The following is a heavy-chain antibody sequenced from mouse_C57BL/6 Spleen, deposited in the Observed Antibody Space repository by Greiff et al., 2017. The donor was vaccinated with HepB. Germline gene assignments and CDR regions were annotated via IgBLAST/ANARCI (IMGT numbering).Heavy chain of an antibody. CDR1: GYTFTSYW. CDR3: ARDYWPYFDV. Sequence: QVQLQQPGAELVRPGSSVKLSCKASGYTFTSYWMHWVKQRPIQGLEWIGNIDPADSETHYNQKFKDKATLTVDKSSSTAYMQLSSLASEDSAVYYCARDYWPYFDVWGTGTTVTVSS. CDR2: IDPADSET. D-gene: IGHD1-1*01. V-gene: IGHV1-52*01. J-gene: IGHJ1*03.